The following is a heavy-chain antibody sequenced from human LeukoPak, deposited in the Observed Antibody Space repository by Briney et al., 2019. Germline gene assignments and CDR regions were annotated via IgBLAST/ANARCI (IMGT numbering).Heavy chain of an antibody. CDR2: INHGGST. V-gene: IGHV4-34*01. J-gene: IGHJ4*02. D-gene: IGHD3-9*01. Sequence: PSETLSLTCAVYGGSFSGYYWSWIRQPPGKGLEWIGEINHGGSTNYNPSLKGRVTISVDTSKNQFSLKLSSVTAADTAVYYCARDRIRYFDWLLLLDYWGQGTLVTVSS. CDR1: GGSFSGYY. CDR3: ARDRIRYFDWLLLLDY.